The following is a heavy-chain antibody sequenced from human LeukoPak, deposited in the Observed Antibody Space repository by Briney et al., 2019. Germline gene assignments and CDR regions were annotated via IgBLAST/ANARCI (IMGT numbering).Heavy chain of an antibody. J-gene: IGHJ6*02. V-gene: IGHV1-18*01. Sequence: ASVKVSCKASGYTFTSYGISWVRQAPGQGLEWMGWISAYNGNTNYAQKFQGRVTMTRDASISTAYMELSRLRSDDTAVYYCARVLPAACMDVWGQGTTVTVSS. D-gene: IGHD2-2*01. CDR1: GYTFTSYG. CDR2: ISAYNGNT. CDR3: ARVLPAACMDV.